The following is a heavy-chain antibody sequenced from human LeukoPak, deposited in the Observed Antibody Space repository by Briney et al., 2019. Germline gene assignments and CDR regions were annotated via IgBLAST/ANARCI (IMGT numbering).Heavy chain of an antibody. V-gene: IGHV3-7*01. D-gene: IGHD3-3*01. CDR1: GFTFSTCW. CDR3: ARSGLXXNWADVDAFDI. Sequence: PGGSLRLSCAASGFTFSTCWMTWVRQAPGKGPEWVANIRQDGDERHYVDSVQGRFTISRDNAKNSLYLQMNSLRAEDTAVYYCARSGLXXNWADVDAFDIWGQGTMVTVS. J-gene: IGHJ3*02. CDR2: IRQDGDER.